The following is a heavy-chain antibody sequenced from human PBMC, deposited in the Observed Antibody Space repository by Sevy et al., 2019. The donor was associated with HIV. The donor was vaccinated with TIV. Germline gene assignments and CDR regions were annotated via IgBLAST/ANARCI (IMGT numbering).Heavy chain of an antibody. CDR2: IYHSGST. V-gene: IGHV4-38-2*02. Sequence: SETLSLTCTVSGYSISSGYYWGWIRQPPGKGLEWIGSIYHSGSTYYNPSLKSRVTISVDTSKNQFSLKLSSVTAADTAVYYCRGYYDSSGYYGYFDYWPGNPGHRLL. CDR1: GYSISSGYY. CDR3: RGYYDSSGYYGYFDY. J-gene: IGHJ4*02. D-gene: IGHD3-22*01.